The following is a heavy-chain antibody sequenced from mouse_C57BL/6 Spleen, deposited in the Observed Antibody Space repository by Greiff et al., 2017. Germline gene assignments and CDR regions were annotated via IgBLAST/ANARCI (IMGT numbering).Heavy chain of an antibody. V-gene: IGHV1-82*01. D-gene: IGHD1-1*01. CDR3: ATTVVARGDFDY. CDR2: IYPGDGDT. Sequence: VQRVQSGPELVKPGASVKISCKASGYAFSSSWMNWVKQRPGKGLEWIGRIYPGDGDTNYNGKFKGKATLTADKSSSTAYMQLSSLTSEDSAVYCCATTVVARGDFDYWGQGTTLTVSS. CDR1: GYAFSSSW. J-gene: IGHJ2*01.